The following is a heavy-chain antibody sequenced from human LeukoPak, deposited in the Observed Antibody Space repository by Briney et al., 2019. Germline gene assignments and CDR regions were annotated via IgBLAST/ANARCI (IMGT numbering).Heavy chain of an antibody. CDR3: AKDVSRSTSWDATDY. D-gene: IGHD2-2*01. Sequence: GRSLRLSCAASGFTFDDYAMHWVRQAPAKGLEWISGISWNSGSIGYADSVKGRFTISRDNAKNSLYLQMNSLRAEDTALYYCAKDVSRSTSWDATDYWGQGTLVTVSS. CDR1: GFTFDDYA. CDR2: ISWNSGSI. V-gene: IGHV3-9*01. J-gene: IGHJ4*02.